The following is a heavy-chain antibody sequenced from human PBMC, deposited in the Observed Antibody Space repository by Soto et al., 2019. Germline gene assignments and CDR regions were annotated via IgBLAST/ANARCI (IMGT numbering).Heavy chain of an antibody. V-gene: IGHV3-33*01. CDR3: ARDGPYRYCSSTSCYYYYYGMDV. CDR2: IWYDGSNK. J-gene: IGHJ6*02. Sequence: GGSLRLSCAASGFTFSSCGMHWVRQAPGKGLEWVAVIWYDGSNKYYADSVKGRFTISRDNSKNTLYLQMNSLRAEDTVVYYCARDGPYRYCSSTSCYYYYYGMDVWGQGTTVTVSS. D-gene: IGHD2-2*01. CDR1: GFTFSSCG.